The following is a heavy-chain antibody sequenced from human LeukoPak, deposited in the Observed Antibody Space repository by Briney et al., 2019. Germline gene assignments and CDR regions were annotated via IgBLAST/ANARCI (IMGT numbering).Heavy chain of an antibody. CDR1: GNYW. V-gene: IGHV3-74*01. Sequence: GGSLRLSCAASGNYWMHWVRQAPGKGLVWVSHVNSDGSWTSHADSVKGRFTISKDNAKNTVYLQMNNLRIEDTAVYYCVSFYETNWGQGTLVIVSS. J-gene: IGHJ4*02. CDR2: VNSDGSWT. D-gene: IGHD2-2*01. CDR3: VSFYETN.